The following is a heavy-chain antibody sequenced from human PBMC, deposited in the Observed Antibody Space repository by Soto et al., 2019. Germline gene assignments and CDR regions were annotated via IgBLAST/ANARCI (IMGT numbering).Heavy chain of an antibody. CDR2: ISYDGSNK. J-gene: IGHJ4*02. V-gene: IGHV3-30-3*01. D-gene: IGHD3-22*01. CDR3: ARVSRYYDSSGYYSPFVY. CDR1: GFTFSSYA. Sequence: QVQLVESGGGVVQPGRSLRLSCAASGFTFSSYAMHWVRQAPGKGLEWVAVISYDGSNKYYADSVKGRFTISRDNSKNTLYLQMNSLRAENTAVYYCARVSRYYDSSGYYSPFVYWGQGTLVTVSS.